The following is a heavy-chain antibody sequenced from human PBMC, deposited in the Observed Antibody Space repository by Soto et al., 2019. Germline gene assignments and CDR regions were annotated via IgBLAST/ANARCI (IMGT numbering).Heavy chain of an antibody. V-gene: IGHV3-33*01. J-gene: IGHJ3*02. Sequence: GGSLRLSCAASGFTFSSYGMHWVRQAPGKGLEWVAVIWYDGSNKYYADSVKGRFTISRDNSKNTLYLQMNSLRAEDTAVYYCARDMGGNWNYAGPFDIWGQGTMVTVSS. D-gene: IGHD1-7*01. CDR3: ARDMGGNWNYAGPFDI. CDR1: GFTFSSYG. CDR2: IWYDGSNK.